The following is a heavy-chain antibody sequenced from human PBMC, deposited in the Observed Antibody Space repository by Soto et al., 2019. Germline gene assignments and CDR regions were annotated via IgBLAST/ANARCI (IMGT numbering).Heavy chain of an antibody. Sequence: GGSLRLSCAASGFTFSSYLMHLVRQAPGKGLVWVSRINYDGTTTSHADSVEGRFTISRDNGKDTLYLQMNSLRAEDTALYYCARVGVGKYHFELLGQGTLVTVSS. V-gene: IGHV3-74*01. CDR2: INYDGTTT. CDR1: GFTFSSYL. CDR3: ARVGVGKYHFEL. J-gene: IGHJ4*02. D-gene: IGHD2-2*01.